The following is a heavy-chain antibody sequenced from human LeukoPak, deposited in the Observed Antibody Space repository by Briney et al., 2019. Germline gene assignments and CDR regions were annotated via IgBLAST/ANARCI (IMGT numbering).Heavy chain of an antibody. J-gene: IGHJ6*03. CDR1: GGSISSYY. D-gene: IGHD4-11*01. V-gene: IGHV4-4*07. CDR2: IYTSEST. Sequence: SETLSLTCTVSGGSISSYYWSWIRQPAGKGLEWIGRIYTSESTNYSPSLKSRVTMSVDTSKNQFSLKLSSVTAADTAVYYCARETTVTTTYYYYYYMDVWGKGTTVTVSS. CDR3: ARETTVTTTYYYYYYMDV.